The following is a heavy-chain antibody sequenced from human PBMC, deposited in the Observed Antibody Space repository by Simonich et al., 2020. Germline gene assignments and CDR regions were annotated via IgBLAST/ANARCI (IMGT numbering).Heavy chain of an antibody. V-gene: IGHV4-59*12. Sequence: QVQLQESGPGLVKPSETLSLTCTVSGGSISSYYWSWIRQPPGKGLGWIGEINHSGSTNYNPSLKSRVTISVDTSKNQFSLKLSSVTAADTAVYYCARRGYYNFWSGYEYFQHWGQGTLVTVSS. J-gene: IGHJ1*01. D-gene: IGHD3-3*01. CDR1: GGSISSYY. CDR2: INHSGST. CDR3: ARRGYYNFWSGYEYFQH.